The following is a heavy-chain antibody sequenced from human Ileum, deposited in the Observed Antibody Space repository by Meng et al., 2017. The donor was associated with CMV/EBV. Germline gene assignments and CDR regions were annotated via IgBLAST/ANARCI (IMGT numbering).Heavy chain of an antibody. Sequence: LTCAVSGNSISSRHYWSWVRQPPGKGLEWIGEIAHYGTTKYTPSLKSRVTISMDKTKNHFSLELTSVTAADTGVYFCARSPGYFSLDSWGPGILVTVSS. V-gene: IGHV4-4*01. CDR1: GNSISSRHY. J-gene: IGHJ4*02. CDR3: ARSPGYFSLDS. CDR2: IAHYGTT. D-gene: IGHD2/OR15-2a*01.